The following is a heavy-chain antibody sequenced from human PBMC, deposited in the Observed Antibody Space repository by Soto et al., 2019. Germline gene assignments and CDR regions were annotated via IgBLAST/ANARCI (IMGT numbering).Heavy chain of an antibody. CDR1: GGSFSGYY. CDR3: ARGDSSGGRFYYMDV. J-gene: IGHJ6*03. CDR2: INHSGST. Sequence: PSETLSLTCAVYGGSFSGYYWSWIRQPPGKGLEWIGEINHSGSTNYNPSLKSRVTISVDTSKNQFSLKLSSVTAADTAVYYCARGDSSGGRFYYMDVWGKGTTVTVSS. V-gene: IGHV4-34*01. D-gene: IGHD6-19*01.